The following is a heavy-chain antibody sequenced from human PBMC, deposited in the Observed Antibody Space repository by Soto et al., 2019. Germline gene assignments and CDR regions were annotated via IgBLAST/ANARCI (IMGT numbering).Heavy chain of an antibody. CDR2: IYYSGST. CDR3: AREAVGSASGMDG. V-gene: IGHV4-61*01. Sequence: PSETLSLTCTVSGASVSSGSYYWSWIRRPPGKGLEWIGYIYYSGSTNYNPSLKSRVTISVDTSKNQFSLKLSSVTAADTAVYYCAREAVGSASGMDGWGQGTTFTVSS. D-gene: IGHD3-10*01. J-gene: IGHJ6*02. CDR1: GASVSSGSYY.